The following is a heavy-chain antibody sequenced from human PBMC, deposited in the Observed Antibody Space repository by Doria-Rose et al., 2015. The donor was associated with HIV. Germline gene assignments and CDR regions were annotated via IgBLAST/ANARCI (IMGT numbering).Heavy chain of an antibody. J-gene: IGHJ4*02. V-gene: IGHV4-31*03. CDR3: ARDSSGYFRLDY. D-gene: IGHD3-22*01. CDR2: IYYSDST. Sequence: TLSLTCTVSGGSISSGGFYWSWIRQRPGKGLEWIGYIYYSDSTYYNPSLKSRVTISVDTSRNQFSLKLSSVTAADTAVYYCARDSSGYFRLDYWGQGTLVTVSS. CDR1: GGSISSGGFY.